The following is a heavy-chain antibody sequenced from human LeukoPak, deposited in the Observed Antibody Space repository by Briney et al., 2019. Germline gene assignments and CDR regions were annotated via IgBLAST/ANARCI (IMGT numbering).Heavy chain of an antibody. CDR1: GYTFTSYA. V-gene: IGHV1-3*03. Sequence: ASVKVSCKASGYTFTSYAMHWVRQAPGQRLEWMGWINAGNGNTKYSQEFQGRVTITRDTSASTVYMELSSLRSEDTAVYYCARPNREDSSGWYDHWGQGTLVTVSS. CDR3: ARPNREDSSGWYDH. J-gene: IGHJ5*02. D-gene: IGHD6-19*01. CDR2: INAGNGNT.